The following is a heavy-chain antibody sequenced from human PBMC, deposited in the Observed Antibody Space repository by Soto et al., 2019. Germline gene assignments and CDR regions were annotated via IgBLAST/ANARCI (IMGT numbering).Heavy chain of an antibody. J-gene: IGHJ6*02. CDR3: ATTSSASMAVAGSGYFYGMDV. D-gene: IGHD6-19*01. CDR2: IIPLFGAA. V-gene: IGHV1-69*06. Sequence: QVHLVQSGAEVKNPGSSVKVSCKASGGTFGTYAISWVRQAPGQGLEWMGGIIPLFGAAHYAQKFQGRVTITADKSTSTAYVELSSLRSEDTAVYYCATTSSASMAVAGSGYFYGMDVWGQGTTVTVSS. CDR1: GGTFGTYA.